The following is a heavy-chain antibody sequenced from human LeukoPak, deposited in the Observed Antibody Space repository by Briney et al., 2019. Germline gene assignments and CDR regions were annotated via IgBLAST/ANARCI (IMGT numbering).Heavy chain of an antibody. Sequence: GGSLRLSCAVSGFTFSSYSMNWVRQAPGEGLEWVSYISSSGTTIYYADSVKGRFTISRDNVKNSLYLQMNSLRADDTAVYYCARRLDYWGQGTLVTVSS. CDR2: ISSSGTTI. J-gene: IGHJ4*02. CDR3: ARRLDY. V-gene: IGHV3-48*01. CDR1: GFTFSSYS.